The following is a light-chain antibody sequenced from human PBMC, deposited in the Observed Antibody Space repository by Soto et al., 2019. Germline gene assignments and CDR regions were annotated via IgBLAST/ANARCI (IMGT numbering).Light chain of an antibody. J-gene: IGKJ5*01. CDR2: GAS. Sequence: EIVLTQSPGTLSLSPGERATLSCRASQNVSSNLAWYQQKPGQAPRLLIYGASTRATAFPGRFSGSGSGTEFTLTISSLQSEDFAIYYCQQYNNWPITFGQGTRLEIK. CDR3: QQYNNWPIT. V-gene: IGKV3-15*01. CDR1: QNVSSN.